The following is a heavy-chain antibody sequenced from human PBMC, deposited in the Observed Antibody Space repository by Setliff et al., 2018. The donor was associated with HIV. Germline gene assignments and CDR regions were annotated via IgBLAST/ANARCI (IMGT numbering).Heavy chain of an antibody. Sequence: ASVKVSCKASGYTFTSYGISWVRQAPGQGLEWMGWISAYNGNTRISQRFRGSVTMTRDRSINTAYMEFSGLTSDDTAVYYCARDEPKNTEAAPGYWGQGTLVTVSS. D-gene: IGHD7-27*01. CDR3: ARDEPKNTEAAPGY. J-gene: IGHJ4*02. V-gene: IGHV1-18*01. CDR1: GYTFTSYG. CDR2: ISAYNGNT.